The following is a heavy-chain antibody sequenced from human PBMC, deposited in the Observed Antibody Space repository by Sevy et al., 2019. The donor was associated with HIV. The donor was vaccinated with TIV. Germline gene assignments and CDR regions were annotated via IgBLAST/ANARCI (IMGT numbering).Heavy chain of an antibody. CDR1: GDSVSSNSAA. Sequence: SQTLSLTCAISGDSVSSNSAAWNWIRQSPSRGLEWLGRTYYSSKWYNDYAVSVKSRITINPDTSKNQFSLQLNSVTPEDTAVYYCARSGVAAAGTGIYWYFDLWGRGTLVTVSS. CDR3: ARSGVAAAGTGIYWYFDL. J-gene: IGHJ2*01. CDR2: TYYSSKWYN. D-gene: IGHD6-13*01. V-gene: IGHV6-1*01.